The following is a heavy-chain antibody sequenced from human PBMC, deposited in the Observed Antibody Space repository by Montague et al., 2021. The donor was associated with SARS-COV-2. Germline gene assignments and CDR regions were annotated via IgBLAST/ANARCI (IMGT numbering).Heavy chain of an antibody. CDR1: GVVELRRRSE. CDR2: LEKNGST. V-gene: IGHV4-39*01. J-gene: IGHJ4*02. Sequence: SETLSLTCTVSGVVELRRRSEEHTSDLPSLAYLVCLLLLEKNGSTYYNPSFKSRVTISVDTSKTQFSLKLSSVTAADTAVYSCARRVHPAFGSGAIDYWGKGAVVTVSS. CDR3: ARRVHPAFGSGAIDY. D-gene: IGHD6-19*01.